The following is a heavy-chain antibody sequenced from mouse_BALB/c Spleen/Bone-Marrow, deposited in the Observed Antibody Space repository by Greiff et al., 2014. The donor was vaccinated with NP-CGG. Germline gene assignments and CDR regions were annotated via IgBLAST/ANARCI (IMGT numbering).Heavy chain of an antibody. CDR2: INSNGGTT. J-gene: IGHJ3*01. CDR3: ARGLYYVAYGPGFAY. V-gene: IGHV5-6-3*01. Sequence: EVQLQESGGGLVQPGGSLKLSRAASGFTFSNYGMSWVRQTPDKRLDLVATINSNGGTTYYPDSVKGRFTISRDNAKNTLYLQMSSLKSEDTAMYFCARGLYYVAYGPGFAYWGQGTLVTVSA. CDR1: GFTFSNYG. D-gene: IGHD2-13*01.